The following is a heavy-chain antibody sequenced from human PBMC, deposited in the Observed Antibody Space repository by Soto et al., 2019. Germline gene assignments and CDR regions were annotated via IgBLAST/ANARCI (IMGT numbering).Heavy chain of an antibody. D-gene: IGHD3-10*01. CDR3: VRQGIGDLHGLVDV. V-gene: IGHV4-59*08. J-gene: IGHJ6*02. CDR2: IYHTGDT. CDR1: SGPSRSHN. Sequence: QVQLQQSGPGLVKPSETLSLTCTVSSGPSRSHNWGWIRQPPGGGLEWIGYIYHTGDTSYNPSLSXXVXXSAATSTNLISLTLRSVTAADTAVYYCVRQGIGDLHGLVDVWGQGTRVSVSS.